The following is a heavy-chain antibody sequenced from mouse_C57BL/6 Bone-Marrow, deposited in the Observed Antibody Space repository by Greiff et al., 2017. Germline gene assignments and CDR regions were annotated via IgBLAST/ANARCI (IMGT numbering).Heavy chain of an antibody. Sequence: EVQLQQSGPELVKPGASVKISCKASGYTFTDYYMNWVKQSHGQSLEWIGDINPNNGGTSYNQKFTGKATLTVDKSSSTAYMELRSLTSEDSAVYYCARPPDSYFLFDYWGQGTTLTVSS. V-gene: IGHV1-26*01. D-gene: IGHD2-12*01. CDR2: INPNNGGT. CDR3: ARPPDSYFLFDY. CDR1: GYTFTDYY. J-gene: IGHJ2*01.